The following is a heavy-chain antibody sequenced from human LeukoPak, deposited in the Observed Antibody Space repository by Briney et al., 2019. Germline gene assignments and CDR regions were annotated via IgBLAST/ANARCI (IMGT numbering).Heavy chain of an antibody. D-gene: IGHD2-2*01. Sequence: PGRSLRLSCAASGFTFSDYYMSWIRQAPGKGLEWVSYISSRSSYTNYADSVKGRFTISRDNAKNSLYLQMNSLRAEDTAVYYCAREGDIVVVPAANDAFDIWGQGTMVTVSS. CDR1: GFTFSDYY. CDR2: ISSRSSYT. V-gene: IGHV3-11*06. J-gene: IGHJ3*02. CDR3: AREGDIVVVPAANDAFDI.